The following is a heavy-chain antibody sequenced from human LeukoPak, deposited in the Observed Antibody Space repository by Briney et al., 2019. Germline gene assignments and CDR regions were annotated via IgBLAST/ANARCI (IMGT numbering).Heavy chain of an antibody. Sequence: SETLSLTCAVYVGSFSGYYWSWIRQPPGKGLEWIGEINHSGSTNYNPSLKSRVTISVDTSKNQFSLKLSSVTAADTAVYYCARGPNVTTRLYFDYWGQGTLVTVSS. CDR1: VGSFSGYY. CDR2: INHSGST. D-gene: IGHD4-11*01. CDR3: ARGPNVTTRLYFDY. V-gene: IGHV4-34*01. J-gene: IGHJ4*02.